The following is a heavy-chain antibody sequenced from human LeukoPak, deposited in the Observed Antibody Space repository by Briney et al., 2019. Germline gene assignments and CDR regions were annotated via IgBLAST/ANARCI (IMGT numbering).Heavy chain of an antibody. D-gene: IGHD4-17*01. CDR2: INHSGYT. CDR1: GVSFNDYY. CDR3: TRMTTGHDF. V-gene: IGHV4-34*01. J-gene: IGHJ4*02. Sequence: PSETLSLTCAVSGVSFNDYYWSWVRQTPGKGLEWIGEINHSGYTNDSPSLRSRVTLSIDTSRKQFSLNLRSVTVADTGIYYCTRMTTGHDFWGQGTLVTVSS.